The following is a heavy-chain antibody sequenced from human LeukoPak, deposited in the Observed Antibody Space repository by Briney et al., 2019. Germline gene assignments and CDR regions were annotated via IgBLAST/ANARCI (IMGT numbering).Heavy chain of an antibody. CDR2: INPNSGGT. CDR1: GYIFTSYF. CDR3: ARGLSYSSSWYFLFDY. Sequence: ASVKVSCKASGYIFTSYFMHWVRQAPGQGLEWMGWINPNSGGTNYAQKFQGRVTMTRDTSISTAYMELSRLRSDDTAVYYCARGLSYSSSWYFLFDYWGQGTLVTVSS. J-gene: IGHJ4*02. V-gene: IGHV1-2*02. D-gene: IGHD6-13*01.